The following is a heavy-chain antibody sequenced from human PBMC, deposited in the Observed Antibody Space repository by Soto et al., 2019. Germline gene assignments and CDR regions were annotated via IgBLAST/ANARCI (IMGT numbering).Heavy chain of an antibody. Sequence: SETLSLTCTVSGGSISSYYWSWIRQPPGKGLEWIGYIYYSGSTNYNPSLKSRVTISVDTSKNQFSLKLSSVTAADTAMYYCARLARLYDYIWGSYRPENSPFDYWGQGTLVTVSS. J-gene: IGHJ4*02. CDR1: GGSISSYY. D-gene: IGHD3-16*02. V-gene: IGHV4-59*08. CDR3: ARLARLYDYIWGSYRPENSPFDY. CDR2: IYYSGST.